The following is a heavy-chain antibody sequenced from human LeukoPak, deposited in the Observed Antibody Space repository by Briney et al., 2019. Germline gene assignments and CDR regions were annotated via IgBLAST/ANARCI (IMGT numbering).Heavy chain of an antibody. CDR1: GFTFDDYA. J-gene: IGHJ4*02. D-gene: IGHD3-3*01. V-gene: IGHV3-9*03. CDR3: AKGRFLEWSLFDY. CDR2: ISWNSGSI. Sequence: GGSLRLXCAASGFTFDDYAMHWVRQAPGKGLEWVSGISWNSGSIGYADSVKGRFTISRDNAKNSLYLQMNSLRAEDMALYYCAKGRFLEWSLFDYWGQGTLVTVSS.